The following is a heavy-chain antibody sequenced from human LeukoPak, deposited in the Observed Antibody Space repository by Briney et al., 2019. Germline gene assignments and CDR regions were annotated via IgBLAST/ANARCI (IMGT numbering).Heavy chain of an antibody. J-gene: IGHJ4*02. CDR1: GFTSNSHD. CDR2: IRYDGYKR. D-gene: IGHD2-21*01. V-gene: IGHV3-30*02. CDR3: ARGVAGSAFDY. Sequence: GGSLRLSCGASGFTSNSHDMHWVRRAPGKGLEWVAFIRYDGYKRYYGDFGKGRFTISRDKSNNTLFLQMNSLRGDDTAVYYCARGVAGSAFDYWGQGTLVAVSS.